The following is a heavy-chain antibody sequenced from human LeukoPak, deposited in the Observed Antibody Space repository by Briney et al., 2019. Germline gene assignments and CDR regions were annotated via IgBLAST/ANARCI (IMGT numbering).Heavy chain of an antibody. CDR3: ARGLTAMDFDY. Sequence: ASVKVSCKASGYTFTSYDINWVRQATGQELERMGWMNPNSGNTGYAQKFQGRVTITRNTSISTAYMELSSLRSEDTAVYYCARGLTAMDFDYWGQGTLVTVSS. CDR2: MNPNSGNT. V-gene: IGHV1-8*03. J-gene: IGHJ4*02. D-gene: IGHD5-18*01. CDR1: GYTFTSYD.